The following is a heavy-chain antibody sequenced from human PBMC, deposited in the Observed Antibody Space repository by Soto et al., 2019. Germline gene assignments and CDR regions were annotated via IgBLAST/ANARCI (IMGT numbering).Heavy chain of an antibody. CDR3: ATDTLYDSSGYYLLA. D-gene: IGHD3-22*01. CDR2: IYYSGST. V-gene: IGHV4-59*01. Sequence: PSETLSLTCTVSGGSISSYYWSWIRQPPGKGLEWIGYIYYSGSTNYNPSLKSRVTISVDTSKNQFSLKLSSVTAADTAVYYCATDTLYDSSGYYLLAWGQGTLVTVSS. J-gene: IGHJ4*02. CDR1: GGSISSYY.